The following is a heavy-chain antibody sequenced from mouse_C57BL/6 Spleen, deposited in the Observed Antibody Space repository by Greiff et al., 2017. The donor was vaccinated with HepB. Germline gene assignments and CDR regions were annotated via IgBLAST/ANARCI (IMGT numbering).Heavy chain of an antibody. CDR3: ARGEPRYFDV. J-gene: IGHJ1*03. CDR2: ISSGSSTI. V-gene: IGHV5-17*01. Sequence: EVQGVESGGGLVKPGGSLKLSCAASGFTFSDYGMHWVRQAPEKGLEWVAYISSGSSTIYYADTVKGRFTISRDNAKNTLFLQMTSLRSEDTAMYYCARGEPRYFDVWGTRTTVTVSS. CDR1: GFTFSDYG.